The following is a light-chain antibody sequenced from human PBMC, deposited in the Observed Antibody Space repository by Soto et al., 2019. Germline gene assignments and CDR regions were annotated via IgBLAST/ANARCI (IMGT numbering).Light chain of an antibody. CDR3: QQYDRWPLT. CDR1: QSVRGGS. CDR2: GAS. Sequence: EIVMTQSPATLSVSPGERVTLSCRASQSVRGGSLAWYQQKPGQAPRLLIYGASTRGTGIPARFSGSGSGTEFTLTISSLQSEDLAVYYCQQYDRWPLTFGGGTKVEIK. J-gene: IGKJ4*01. V-gene: IGKV3-15*01.